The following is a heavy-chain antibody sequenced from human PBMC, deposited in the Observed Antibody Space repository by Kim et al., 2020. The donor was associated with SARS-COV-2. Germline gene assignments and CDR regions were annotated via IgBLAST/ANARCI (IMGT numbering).Heavy chain of an antibody. CDR1: GFTFSSYW. V-gene: IGHV3-7*01. J-gene: IGHJ6*02. D-gene: IGHD3-10*01. CDR2: IKQDGSEK. CDR3: ARATRDYGSGSQDYYYYGMDV. Sequence: GGSLRLSCAASGFTFSSYWMSWVRQAPGKGLEWVANIKQDGSEKYYVDSVKGRFTISRDNAKNSLYLQMNSLRAEDTAVYYCARATRDYGSGSQDYYYYGMDVWGQGTTVTVSS.